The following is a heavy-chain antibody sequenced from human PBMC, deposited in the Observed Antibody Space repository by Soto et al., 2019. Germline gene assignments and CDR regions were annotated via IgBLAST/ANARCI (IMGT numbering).Heavy chain of an antibody. Sequence: RQAPGQGLEWMGWINPNSGGTNYAQKFQGWVTMTRDTSISTAYMELSRLRSDDTAVYYCARDGRAIFDNYYYYGMDVWGQGTTVTVSS. CDR3: ARDGRAIFDNYYYYGMDV. V-gene: IGHV1-2*04. CDR2: INPNSGGT. D-gene: IGHD3-3*01. J-gene: IGHJ6*02.